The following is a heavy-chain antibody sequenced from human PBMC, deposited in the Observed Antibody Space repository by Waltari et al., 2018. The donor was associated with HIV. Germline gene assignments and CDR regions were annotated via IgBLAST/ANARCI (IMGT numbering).Heavy chain of an antibody. CDR1: AYIFNSNYG. CDR3: ARDRADDILTGPLGP. Sequence: QVQLVQSGAAVKKHGASVKDSCKASAYIFNSNYGITWVRQAPGQGLEWMGWISVYNGNTNYAQKLQGRIPMTTDTSTRTTYMGLRSLRSDDTAVYYCARDRADDILTGPLGPWGQGTLVTVSS. J-gene: IGHJ5*02. V-gene: IGHV1-18*01. D-gene: IGHD3-9*01. CDR2: ISVYNGNT.